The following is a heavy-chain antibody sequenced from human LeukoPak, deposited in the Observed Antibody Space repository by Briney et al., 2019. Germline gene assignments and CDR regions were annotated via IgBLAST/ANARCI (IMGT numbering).Heavy chain of an antibody. CDR1: GFNFINTW. J-gene: IGHJ4*02. Sequence: GGSLRLSCAASGFNFINTWMHWVRQAPGKGLVWVARIKNDGSGIIYADSVKGRFTISRDNARNTLYLQMNSLRAEDTAVYYCARERGVSHPFDYWGQGTLVTVSS. CDR3: ARERGVSHPFDY. CDR2: IKNDGSGI. V-gene: IGHV3-74*01. D-gene: IGHD2-21*01.